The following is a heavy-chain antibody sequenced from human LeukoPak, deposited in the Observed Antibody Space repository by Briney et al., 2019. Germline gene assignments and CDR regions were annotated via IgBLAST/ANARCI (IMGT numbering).Heavy chain of an antibody. Sequence: GASVKVSCKASGYTFTGYYMHWVRQAPGQGLEWMGWINPNSGGTNYAQKFQGRVTMTRDTSISTAYMELGRLRSDDTAVYYCARDVQWLVQEPAFDIWGQGTMVTVSS. CDR3: ARDVQWLVQEPAFDI. CDR1: GYTFTGYY. V-gene: IGHV1-2*02. CDR2: INPNSGGT. J-gene: IGHJ3*02. D-gene: IGHD6-19*01.